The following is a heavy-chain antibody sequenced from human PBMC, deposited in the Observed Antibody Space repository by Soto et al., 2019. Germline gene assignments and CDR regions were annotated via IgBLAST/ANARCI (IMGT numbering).Heavy chain of an antibody. D-gene: IGHD1-7*01. CDR1: GFTFSSYG. J-gene: IGHJ3*01. V-gene: IGHV3-74*02. Sequence: VQLVESGGGVVQPGRSLRLSCAASGFTFSSYGMHWVRQAPGKGLEWVSRISGDGSSTNYADSVKGRFTISRDNAKNTVYLQIESLRAEDTAVYYCARSLPGTYGAFDLWGQGTMVTVSS. CDR3: ARSLPGTYGAFDL. CDR2: ISGDGSST.